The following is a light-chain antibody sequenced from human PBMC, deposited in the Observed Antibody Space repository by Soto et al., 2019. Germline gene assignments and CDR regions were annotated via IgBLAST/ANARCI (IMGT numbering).Light chain of an antibody. CDR3: QQTTSFPLP. V-gene: IGKV1-12*01. Sequence: DIQMTQSPSFVSASVGDRVTITCRASQVISSWLAWYQHKPGRAPKLLIHAASSLESGVPSRFSGSGSGTDFTLPISSRQPEDFDTYYCQQTTSFPLPFGGGTKVQIK. J-gene: IGKJ4*01. CDR1: QVISSW. CDR2: AAS.